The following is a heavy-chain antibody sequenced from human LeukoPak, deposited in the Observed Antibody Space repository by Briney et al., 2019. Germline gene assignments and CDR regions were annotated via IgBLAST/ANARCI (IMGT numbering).Heavy chain of an antibody. CDR1: GFIFSTYA. J-gene: IGHJ4*02. CDR2: ISGSGGNT. D-gene: IGHD6-13*01. CDR3: AKGSSWSSRYYDH. V-gene: IGHV3-23*01. Sequence: GSLTLSCAASGFIFSTYAMSWVRQAPGKGLEWVSVISGSGGNTYYADSVKGRFTISRDNSKNTLYLLMNSLRAEDTAIYYCAKGSSWSSRYYDHWGQGTLVAVSS.